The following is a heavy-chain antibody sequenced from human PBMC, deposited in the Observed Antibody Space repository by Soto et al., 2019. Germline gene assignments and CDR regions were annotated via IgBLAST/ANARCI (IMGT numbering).Heavy chain of an antibody. CDR2: ISSGSSTI. D-gene: IGHD2-2*01. V-gene: IGHV3-48*02. Sequence: EVQLVESGGGLVQPGGSLRLSCAASGFTFSDYALNWVRQAPGEGLEWISYISSGSSTIYFADSLKGRFTISRDNAKNSLYLQMNSLRDEDTAAHYCASTIEYYTSTSCYPWGRFDCWGQGTLVTVPS. J-gene: IGHJ4*02. CDR3: ASTIEYYTSTSCYPWGRFDC. CDR1: GFTFSDYA.